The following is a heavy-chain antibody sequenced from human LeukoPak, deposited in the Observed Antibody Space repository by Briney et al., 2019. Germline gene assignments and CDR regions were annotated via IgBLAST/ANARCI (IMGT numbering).Heavy chain of an antibody. CDR2: LFWDDDS. Sequence: SGPTLVNPSQTLGLTCTFSGFSLISPALGVGLIRLPPVKARGRLARLFWDDDSRLSPSLKSRLTINKDTSKNQVALTMTDMDPVDTATYSCSHATNSHFDYWGQGTLVTVSS. CDR3: SHATNSHFDY. D-gene: IGHD4-23*01. V-gene: IGHV2-5*02. J-gene: IGHJ4*02. CDR1: GFSLISPALG.